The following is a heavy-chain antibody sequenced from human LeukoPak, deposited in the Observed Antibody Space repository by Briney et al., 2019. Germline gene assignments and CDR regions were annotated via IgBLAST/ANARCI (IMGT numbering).Heavy chain of an antibody. D-gene: IGHD3-9*01. V-gene: IGHV3-48*03. CDR3: AKVRYFDWLGPFDY. CDR1: GFTFSNYE. J-gene: IGHJ4*02. Sequence: GGSLRLFCAASGFTFSNYEMNWVRQAPGRGLEWVSYISYSGTTIYYGDSVKGRFTIPRDNHKKRRHLQKNSLRAEDTAVYYCAKVRYFDWLGPFDYWGQGTLVTVSS. CDR2: ISYSGTTI.